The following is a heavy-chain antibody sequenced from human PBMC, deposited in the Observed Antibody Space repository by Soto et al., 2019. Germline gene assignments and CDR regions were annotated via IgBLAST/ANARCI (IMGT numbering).Heavy chain of an antibody. CDR2: ISGSGGST. CDR3: AKDKVFGVVTLGQFDY. D-gene: IGHD3-3*01. V-gene: IGHV3-23*01. J-gene: IGHJ4*02. CDR1: GFTFSSYA. Sequence: QPGGSLRLSCAASGFTFSSYAMSWVRQAPGKGLEWVSAISGSGGSTYYADSVKGRFTISRDNSKNTLYLQMNGLRAEDTAVYYCAKDKVFGVVTLGQFDYWGQGTLVTVSS.